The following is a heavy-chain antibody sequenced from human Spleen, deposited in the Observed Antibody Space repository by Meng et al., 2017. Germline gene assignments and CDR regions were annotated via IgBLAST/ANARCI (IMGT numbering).Heavy chain of an antibody. Sequence: ASVKVSCKASGYTFPDYWLHWVRRAPGQGLEWMGRINPKSGNTHYAQRFQGRVTMTGDTSISTAYMELSGLRSDGTATYYCARDEDISAAGKLFGDYWGQGTLVTVSS. J-gene: IGHJ4*02. CDR3: ARDEDISAAGKLFGDY. V-gene: IGHV1-2*06. D-gene: IGHD6-13*01. CDR1: GYTFPDYW. CDR2: INPKSGNT.